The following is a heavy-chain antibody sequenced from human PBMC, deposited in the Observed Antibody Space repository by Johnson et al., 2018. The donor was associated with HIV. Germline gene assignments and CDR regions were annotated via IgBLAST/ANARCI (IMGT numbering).Heavy chain of an antibody. CDR3: AGDRNIAARHDAFDI. CDR1: GFTFSNYK. D-gene: IGHD6-6*01. CDR2: ISSRGSII. V-gene: IGHV3-48*03. J-gene: IGHJ3*02. Sequence: EVQLVESGGGLVQPGGSLRLSCAASGFTFSNYKMNWVRQAPGKGLEWVSYISSRGSIIYYADSVKGRFTISRDNDKKSLYLQMNSLRAEDTAVYYCAGDRNIAARHDAFDIWCQGTMVTVSS.